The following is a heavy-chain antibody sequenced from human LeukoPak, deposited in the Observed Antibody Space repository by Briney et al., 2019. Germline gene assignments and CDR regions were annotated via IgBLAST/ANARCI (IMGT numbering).Heavy chain of an antibody. CDR2: ISDSGSIT. CDR1: GFAFRTQA. CDR3: AKDARRTNGWYFFDY. J-gene: IGHJ4*02. Sequence: PGGSLRLSCAASGFAFRTQAMGWVRQAPGKGLEWVAVISDSGSITYYADTVKGRFTISRDNSKNTLFLQMNSLRAEDTAVYYCAKDARRTNGWYFFDYWGQGTLVTVSS. D-gene: IGHD6-19*01. V-gene: IGHV3-23*01.